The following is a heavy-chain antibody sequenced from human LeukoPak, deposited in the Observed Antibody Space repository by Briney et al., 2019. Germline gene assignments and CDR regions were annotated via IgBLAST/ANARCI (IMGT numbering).Heavy chain of an antibody. D-gene: IGHD4-17*01. CDR1: GASFDDYY. Sequence: NPSETLSLTCGVSGASFDDYYRSWVRQTPGKGLEWLGEINHSGYTNDSPSLKSRVTLSIDTSRKQFSLNLRSVTVADAGIYYCTRMTTGHDYWGQGTLVTVSS. CDR3: TRMTTGHDY. J-gene: IGHJ4*02. V-gene: IGHV4-34*01. CDR2: INHSGYT.